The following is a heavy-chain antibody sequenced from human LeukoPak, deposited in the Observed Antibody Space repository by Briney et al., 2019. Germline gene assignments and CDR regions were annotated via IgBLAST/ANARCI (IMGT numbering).Heavy chain of an antibody. D-gene: IGHD3-22*01. CDR2: IYHSGNT. Sequence: SQTLSLTYTVSGGSISSGGYYWSWIRQPPGKGLEWIGYIYHSGNTNYNPSLKSRVTISVDTSKSQLSLKLNSVTAADTAVYYCARDRNYYDSSGYYFANWGQGTLVTVSS. CDR3: ARDRNYYDSSGYYFAN. CDR1: GGSISSGGYY. J-gene: IGHJ4*02. V-gene: IGHV4-61*08.